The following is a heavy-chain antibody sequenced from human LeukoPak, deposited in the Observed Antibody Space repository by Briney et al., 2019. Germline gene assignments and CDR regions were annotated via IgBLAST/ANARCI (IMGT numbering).Heavy chain of an antibody. CDR2: ISYDGSNK. J-gene: IGHJ4*02. D-gene: IGHD3-22*01. CDR3: AKSTSTHQYYDSSGYSDY. Sequence: PGGSLRLSCAASGFTFSSYGMHWVRQAPGKGLEWVAVISYDGSNKYYADSVKGRFTISRDNSKNTLYLQMNSLRAEDTAVYYCAKSTSTHQYYDSSGYSDYWGQGTLVTVSS. CDR1: GFTFSSYG. V-gene: IGHV3-30*18.